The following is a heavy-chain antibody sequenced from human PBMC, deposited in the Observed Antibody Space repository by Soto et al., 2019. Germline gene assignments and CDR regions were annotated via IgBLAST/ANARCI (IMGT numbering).Heavy chain of an antibody. CDR1: GFTFPNYA. Sequence: EVRLLESGGGLVQPGGSLRLSCFASGFTFPNYAMSWVRQAPGKGLEWVSVVTGRASSTYYADSVEGRFTISRDNSRNTLFLQINSLGAEDTAVYYCAKHLPSKKKQRLWADAFHIWGKGTMLTVSS. D-gene: IGHD6-25*01. CDR2: VTGRASST. CDR3: AKHLPSKKKQRLWADAFHI. V-gene: IGHV3-23*01. J-gene: IGHJ3*02.